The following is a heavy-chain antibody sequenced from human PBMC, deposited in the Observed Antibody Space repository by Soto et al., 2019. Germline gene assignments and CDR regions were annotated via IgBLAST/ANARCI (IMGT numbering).Heavy chain of an antibody. CDR3: AKGTISDWYFDL. Sequence: EVQLVESGGGLVQPGRSLRLSCAASGFTFDDYAMHWVRQAPGKGLEWVSGISWNSGSIGYADSVKGRFTISRDNAKNSLYLQMNSLRAEDTALYYCAKGTISDWYFDLWSRGTLVTVSS. CDR2: ISWNSGSI. J-gene: IGHJ2*01. D-gene: IGHD2-21*01. V-gene: IGHV3-9*01. CDR1: GFTFDDYA.